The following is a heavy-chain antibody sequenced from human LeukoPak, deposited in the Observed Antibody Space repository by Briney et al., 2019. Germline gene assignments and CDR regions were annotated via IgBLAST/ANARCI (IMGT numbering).Heavy chain of an antibody. V-gene: IGHV4-59*11. CDR2: VSYTGRT. Sequence: SETLSLTCTVSGGSLSGHYWSWIRHPPGKRLEWIGYVSYTGRTKYNPSLQSRVTISIDTSKSQFSLKLTSVTSADTAVYSCARLLDNDISRDPHTFDVWGQGTTVIVSS. CDR1: GGSLSGHY. D-gene: IGHD3-22*01. CDR3: ARLLDNDISRDPHTFDV. J-gene: IGHJ3*01.